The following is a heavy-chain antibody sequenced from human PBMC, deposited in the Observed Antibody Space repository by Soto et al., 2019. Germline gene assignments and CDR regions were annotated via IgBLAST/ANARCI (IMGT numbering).Heavy chain of an antibody. J-gene: IGHJ6*02. CDR3: ARLIDVYYYGMDV. CDR2: IYPGDSDT. V-gene: IGHV5-51*01. CDR1: GYSFTSYW. Sequence: GESLKISCKGSGYSFTSYWIGWLRQMPEKGLEWMGIIYPGDSDTRYSPSFQGQVTISADKSISTAYLQWSSLKASDTAMYYCARLIDVYYYGMDVWGQGTTVTVSS. D-gene: IGHD3-16*01.